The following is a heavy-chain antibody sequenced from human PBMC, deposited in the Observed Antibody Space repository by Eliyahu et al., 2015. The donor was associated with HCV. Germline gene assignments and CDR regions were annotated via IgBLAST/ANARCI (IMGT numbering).Heavy chain of an antibody. CDR3: ARERAEGSGLAFDI. D-gene: IGHD3-10*01. CDR2: INDPVII. V-gene: IGHV4-59*01. CDR1: GGSISXSD. Sequence: QVQLQESGPGLVKPSETLSLTCSVSGGSISXSDWNWIRQPPGKGLEWIGEGDGDINDPVIIAYNPSLKNRVTMSLDASKNFFSLKLRSVTATDTAVYYCARERAEGSGLAFDIWGQGMMVTVSS. J-gene: IGHJ3*02.